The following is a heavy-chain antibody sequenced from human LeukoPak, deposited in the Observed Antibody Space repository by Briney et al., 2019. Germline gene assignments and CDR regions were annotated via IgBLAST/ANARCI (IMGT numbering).Heavy chain of an antibody. CDR1: GNYW. J-gene: IGHJ4*02. CDR3: VSFYETY. D-gene: IGHD2/OR15-2a*01. CDR2: INSDGSWT. Sequence: GGSLRLSCAASGNYWMHWVRQAPGKGLVWVSHINSDGSWTSYADSVKGRFTISKDDAKNTVYLQMNSLRAEDTAVYYCVSFYETYWGRGSLVTVSS. V-gene: IGHV3-74*01.